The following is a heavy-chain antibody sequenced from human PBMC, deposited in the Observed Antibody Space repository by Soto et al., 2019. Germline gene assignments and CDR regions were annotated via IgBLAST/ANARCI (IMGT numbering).Heavy chain of an antibody. CDR1: GGTFSSYT. CDR2: ISPIFGTP. V-gene: IGHV1-69*01. J-gene: IGHJ4*02. D-gene: IGHD1-26*01. Sequence: QVQLVQSGAEVKKPGSSVTVSCKASGGTFSSYTISWVRQAPGQGLEWMAGISPIFGTPIYAQTFQDRVTITADDSTMTAYMEMNRLTAEDTAVYYCARVVVGSRLSLDYWGQGTLVTISS. CDR3: ARVVVGSRLSLDY.